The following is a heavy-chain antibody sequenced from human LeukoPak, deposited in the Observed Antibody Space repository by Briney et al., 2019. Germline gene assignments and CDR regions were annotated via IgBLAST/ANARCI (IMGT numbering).Heavy chain of an antibody. J-gene: IGHJ6*02. CDR3: ARDSPPITIFGVVTSKPKAPYYYYYGMDV. D-gene: IGHD3-3*01. V-gene: IGHV3-7*01. Sequence: PGASLTLACAATGFTSSNYWMNSFRQAPKKSQQWVANIKQAGSEKYHVESEMGRFTISRDNAKNSVYLQMNSLRAEDTAVYYCARDSPPITIFGVVTSKPKAPYYYYYGMDVWGQGTTVTVSS. CDR2: IKQAGSEK. CDR1: GFTSSNYW.